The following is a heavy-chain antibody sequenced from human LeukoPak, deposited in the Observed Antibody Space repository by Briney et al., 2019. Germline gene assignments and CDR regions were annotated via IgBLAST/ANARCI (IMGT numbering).Heavy chain of an antibody. J-gene: IGHJ4*02. CDR3: ARDLKVEDNSGYYAFDY. V-gene: IGHV1-69*13. Sequence: SVKVSCKASGGTFSSYAISWVRQAPGQGLEWMGGIIPIFGTANYAQKFQGRVTITADESTSTAYMELSSLRSEDTAVYYCARDLKVEDNSGYYAFDYWGQGTLVTVSS. D-gene: IGHD3-22*01. CDR1: GGTFSSYA. CDR2: IIPIFGTA.